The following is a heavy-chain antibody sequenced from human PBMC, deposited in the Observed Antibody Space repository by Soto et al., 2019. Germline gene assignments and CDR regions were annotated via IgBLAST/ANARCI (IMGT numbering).Heavy chain of an antibody. V-gene: IGHV3-7*03. CDR2: IKEDGSEK. D-gene: IGHD3-10*01. J-gene: IGHJ6*02. CDR1: GFRISNYF. Sequence: GGSLRLSCVGSGFRISNYFMSWVRQAPGKGLEWVANIKEDGSEKYYVESVKGRFTISRDNAKNSLYLQVNSLRDEDTAVYYCARPRFRGMDVWGQGTTVTVSS. CDR3: ARPRFRGMDV.